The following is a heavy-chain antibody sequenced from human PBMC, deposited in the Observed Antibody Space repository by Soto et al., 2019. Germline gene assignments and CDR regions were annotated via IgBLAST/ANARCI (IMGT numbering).Heavy chain of an antibody. CDR1: GYSFTSYW. V-gene: IGHV5-51*01. CDR3: ARVPYYDFWSGSSSGYYYYYGMDV. Sequence: GESLKISCKGSGYSFTSYWIGWVRQMPGKGLEWMGIIYPGDSDTRYSPSFQGQVTISADKSISAAYLQWSSLKASDTAMYYCARVPYYDFWSGSSSGYYYYYGMDVRGQGTTVTGS. J-gene: IGHJ6*02. CDR2: IYPGDSDT. D-gene: IGHD3-3*01.